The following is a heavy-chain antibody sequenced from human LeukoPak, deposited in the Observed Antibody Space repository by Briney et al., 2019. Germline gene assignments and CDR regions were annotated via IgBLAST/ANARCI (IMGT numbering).Heavy chain of an antibody. CDR1: GFTFSDYY. CDR2: ISSSGSTI. J-gene: IGHJ4*02. D-gene: IGHD4-17*01. V-gene: IGHV3-11*04. Sequence: GGSLRLSCAASGFTFSDYYMSWIRQAPGKGLEWVSYISSSGSTIYYADSLKGRFTISRDNAKNSLYLQMNSLRAEDTAVYYCARDETYGDFDYWGQGTLVTVSS. CDR3: ARDETYGDFDY.